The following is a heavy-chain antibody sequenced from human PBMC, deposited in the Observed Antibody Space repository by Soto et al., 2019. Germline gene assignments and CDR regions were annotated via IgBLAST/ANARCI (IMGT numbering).Heavy chain of an antibody. Sequence: KTSETLSLTCTVSGCSISSSSYYWGWIRQPPGKGLEWIGSIYYSGSTYYNPSLKSRVTISVDTSKNQFSLKLSSVTAADTAVYYCASPPQPKSDFWSGNAARNYYYYMDVWGKGTTVTVSS. CDR1: GCSISSSSYY. CDR3: ASPPQPKSDFWSGNAARNYYYYMDV. CDR2: IYYSGST. D-gene: IGHD3-3*01. J-gene: IGHJ6*03. V-gene: IGHV4-39*01.